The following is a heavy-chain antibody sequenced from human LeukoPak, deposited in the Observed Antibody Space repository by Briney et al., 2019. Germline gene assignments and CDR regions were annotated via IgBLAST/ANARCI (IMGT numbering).Heavy chain of an antibody. V-gene: IGHV3-48*04. J-gene: IGHJ4*02. CDR2: ISSSSGIV. CDR3: ARTGCSYGLYCFDY. D-gene: IGHD5-18*01. CDR1: GFTFSSYS. Sequence: GGSLRLSCAASGFTFSSYSLNWVRQAPGKGLEWVSYISSSSGIVYYADSVKGRFTISRDNAKNSLYLQMNSLRAEDTAVYYCARTGCSYGLYCFDYWGQGTLVTVSS.